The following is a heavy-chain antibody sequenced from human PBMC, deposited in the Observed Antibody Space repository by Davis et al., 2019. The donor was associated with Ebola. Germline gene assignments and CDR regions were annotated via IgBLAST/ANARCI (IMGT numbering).Heavy chain of an antibody. CDR2: IYYSGST. Sequence: MPSETLSLTCTVSGGSISSGDYYWSWLRQPPGKGLEWIGYIYYSGSTYYNPSLKSRLTISADTSKNHFSLKLTSVTAADTAVYYCARARRGGWDYWGQGTLVTVSS. CDR1: GGSISSGDYY. J-gene: IGHJ4*02. CDR3: ARARRGGWDY. V-gene: IGHV4-30-4*01. D-gene: IGHD6-19*01.